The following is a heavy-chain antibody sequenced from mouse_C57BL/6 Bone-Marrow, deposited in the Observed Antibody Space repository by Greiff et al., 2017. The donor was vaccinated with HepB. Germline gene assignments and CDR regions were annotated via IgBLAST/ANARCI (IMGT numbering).Heavy chain of an antibody. CDR3: ARLEDYDVDWFAY. Sequence: QVQLQQPGAELVKPGASVKMSCKASGYTFTSYWITWVKQRPGQGLEWIGDIYPGSGSTNYNEKFKSKATLTVDTSSSTAYMQLSSLTSEDSAVYYCARLEDYDVDWFAYWGQGTLVTVSA. CDR2: IYPGSGST. D-gene: IGHD2-4*01. J-gene: IGHJ3*01. V-gene: IGHV1-55*01. CDR1: GYTFTSYW.